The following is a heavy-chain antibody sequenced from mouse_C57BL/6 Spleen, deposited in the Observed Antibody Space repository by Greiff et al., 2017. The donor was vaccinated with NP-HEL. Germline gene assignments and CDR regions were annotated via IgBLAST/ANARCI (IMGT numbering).Heavy chain of an antibody. CDR1: GYTFTSYW. J-gene: IGHJ3*01. D-gene: IGHD3-2*02. V-gene: IGHV1-69*01. CDR3: ARVGAAQATYAY. CDR2: IDPSDSYT. Sequence: QVQLQQPGAELVMPGASVKLSCKASGYTFTSYWMHWVKQRPGQGLEWIGEIDPSDSYTNYNQKFKGKSTLTVDKSSSTAYMQLSSLTSEDSAVYDCARVGAAQATYAYWGQGTLVTVSA.